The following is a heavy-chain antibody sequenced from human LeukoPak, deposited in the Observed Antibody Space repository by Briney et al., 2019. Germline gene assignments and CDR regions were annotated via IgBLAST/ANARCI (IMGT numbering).Heavy chain of an antibody. CDR3: ARALSYSYGSMDF. Sequence: PGGSLRLSCAASGFTFSSYWMHWVRQAPGKGLEWVSSISSGSKYIYNADSVKGRFTISRDNAKNSLYLQMNSLRAEDTAVYYCARALSYSYGSMDFWGQGTLVIVSS. J-gene: IGHJ4*02. CDR1: GFTFSSYW. V-gene: IGHV3-21*01. D-gene: IGHD5-18*01. CDR2: ISSGSKYI.